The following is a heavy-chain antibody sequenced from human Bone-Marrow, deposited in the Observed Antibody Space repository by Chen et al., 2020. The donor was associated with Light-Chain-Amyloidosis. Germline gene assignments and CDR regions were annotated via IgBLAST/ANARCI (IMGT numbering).Heavy chain of an antibody. J-gene: IGHJ1*01. CDR1: GGTFRNYA. CDR2: INPTFGTA. D-gene: IGHD3-16*01. Sequence: QVQLVQSEAEVRKPGSSVRVSCKASGGTFRNYALNWVRQAPGQGLEWMGAINPTFGTANYAPKFQGRFTITADDSTSTAYMELSSLKSEDTAIYYCARPSLPTLGEYFHHRGQGTLITVSS. V-gene: IGHV1-69*01. CDR3: ARPSLPTLGEYFHH.